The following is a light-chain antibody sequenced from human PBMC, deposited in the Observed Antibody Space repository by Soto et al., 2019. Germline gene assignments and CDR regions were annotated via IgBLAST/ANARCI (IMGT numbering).Light chain of an antibody. CDR3: QHYNNWPPWT. CDR1: QSVSIN. Sequence: EIVMTQSPATLSVSPGGRATLSCRASQSVSINLAWYQQKPGQAPRLLIYGASTRATGIPARFSGSGSGTEVTLPISSLQSEDVAVYYCQHYNNWPPWTFGQGTKVEIK. CDR2: GAS. J-gene: IGKJ1*01. V-gene: IGKV3-15*01.